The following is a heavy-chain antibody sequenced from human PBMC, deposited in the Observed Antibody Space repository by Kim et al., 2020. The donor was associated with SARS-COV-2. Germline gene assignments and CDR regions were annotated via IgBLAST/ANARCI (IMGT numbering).Heavy chain of an antibody. CDR3: ARGVGSGSYPTFRMDV. J-gene: IGHJ6*02. CDR2: IYYSGST. Sequence: SETLSLTCTVSGGSISSYYWSWIRQPPGKGLEWIGYIYYSGSTNYNPSLKSRVTISVDTSKNQFSLKLSSVTAADTAVYYCARGVGSGSYPTFRMDVWGQGTTVTVSS. D-gene: IGHD1-26*01. CDR1: GGSISSYY. V-gene: IGHV4-59*01.